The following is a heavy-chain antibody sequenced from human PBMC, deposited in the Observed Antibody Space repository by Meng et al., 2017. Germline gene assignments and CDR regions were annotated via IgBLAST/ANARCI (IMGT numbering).Heavy chain of an antibody. CDR3: AKAHKYYYDSSGYWDFDY. V-gene: IGHV3-23*01. CDR2: ISGSGGST. D-gene: IGHD3-22*01. CDR1: GSTFSSYA. J-gene: IGHJ4*02. Sequence: GESLKISCAASGSTFSSYAMSWVRQAPGKGLEWVSAISGSGGSTYYADSVKGRFTISRDNSKNTLYLQMNSLRAEDTAVYYCAKAHKYYYDSSGYWDFDYWGQGTLVTVSS.